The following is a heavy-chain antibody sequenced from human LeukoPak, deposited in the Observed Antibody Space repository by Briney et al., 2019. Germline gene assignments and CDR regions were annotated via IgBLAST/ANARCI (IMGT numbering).Heavy chain of an antibody. CDR3: ARDLGTCNGGSCYSAPDY. V-gene: IGHV1-46*01. D-gene: IGHD2-15*01. J-gene: IGHJ4*02. CDR2: IYPSGGTTT. CDR1: GYTFTSYY. Sequence: ASVMVSCKASGYTFTSYYIHWVRQAPGQGLEWMGIIYPSGGTTTKYAQKFQGRVTMTRDTSTSTVYMELTSLRSDDTAVFYCARDLGTCNGGSCYSAPDYWGQGTLVTVSS.